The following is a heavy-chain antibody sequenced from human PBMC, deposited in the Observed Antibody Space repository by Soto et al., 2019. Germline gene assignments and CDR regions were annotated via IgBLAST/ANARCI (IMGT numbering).Heavy chain of an antibody. J-gene: IGHJ3*02. D-gene: IGHD1-1*01. V-gene: IGHV6-1*01. CDR2: TYYRSKWYD. CDR3: ARLGYNAFDI. Sequence: SQTLSLTCAISGDSVSSNSAVWNWIRQPPSRGLEWLGRTYYRSKWYDDYAVSVKSRITIKPDTSKNQFSLQLNSVTPEDTAVYYCARLGYNAFDIWGQGTMVTVSS. CDR1: GDSVSSNSAV.